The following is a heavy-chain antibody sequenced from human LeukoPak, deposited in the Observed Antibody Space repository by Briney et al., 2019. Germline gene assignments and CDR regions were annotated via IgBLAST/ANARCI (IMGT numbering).Heavy chain of an antibody. CDR2: ISYDGSNK. Sequence: PTGRSLRLSCAASGFTFSSYAMHWVRQAPGKGLEWVAVISYDGSNKYYADSVKGRFTISRDNSENTLYLQMNSLRAEDTAVYYCARDFSLSSGYYPDYWGQGTLVTVSS. J-gene: IGHJ4*02. CDR1: GFTFSSYA. D-gene: IGHD3-22*01. V-gene: IGHV3-30-3*01. CDR3: ARDFSLSSGYYPDY.